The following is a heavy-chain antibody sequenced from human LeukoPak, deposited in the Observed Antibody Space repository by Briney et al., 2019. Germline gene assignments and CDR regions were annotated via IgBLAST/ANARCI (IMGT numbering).Heavy chain of an antibody. D-gene: IGHD3-3*01. CDR2: INAGNGNT. Sequence: ASVKVSCKASGYTFTIYAMHWVRQAPGQRLEWMGWINAGNGNTKYSQKFQGRVTITRDTSASTAYMELSSLRSEDTAVYYCARNRGSGSYDDAFDIWGQGTMVTVSS. J-gene: IGHJ3*02. V-gene: IGHV1-3*01. CDR3: ARNRGSGSYDDAFDI. CDR1: GYTFTIYA.